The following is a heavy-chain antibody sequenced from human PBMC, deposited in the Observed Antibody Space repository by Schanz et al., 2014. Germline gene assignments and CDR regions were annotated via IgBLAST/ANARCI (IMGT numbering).Heavy chain of an antibody. CDR2: IKQDGSEK. CDR3: ARDPNTSAWLPYFDT. J-gene: IGHJ4*02. CDR1: GFIFSNSW. D-gene: IGHD6-19*01. Sequence: EVQLVESGGGVVRPGGSLRLSCAASGFIFSNSWMSWVRQAPGKGLEWVANIKQDGSEKYYVDSVKGRFTISRDNAKNSLYLQMNSLRTDDTAMYYCARDPNTSAWLPYFDTWGQGTLVTVSS. V-gene: IGHV3-7*01.